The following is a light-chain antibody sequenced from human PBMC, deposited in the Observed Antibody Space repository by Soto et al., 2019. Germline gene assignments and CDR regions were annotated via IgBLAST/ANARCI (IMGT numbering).Light chain of an antibody. CDR3: SSYAGTKNLL. V-gene: IGLV2-8*01. J-gene: IGLJ2*01. Sequence: QSALTQPPSASGSPGQSVTISCTGTSSDVGGYNSVSWYQQHPGKAPKLMIYEVSKRPSGVPDRFSASKSDNTASLTVSGLQGEDEADYYCSSYAGTKNLLFGGGTKLTVL. CDR1: SSDVGGYNS. CDR2: EVS.